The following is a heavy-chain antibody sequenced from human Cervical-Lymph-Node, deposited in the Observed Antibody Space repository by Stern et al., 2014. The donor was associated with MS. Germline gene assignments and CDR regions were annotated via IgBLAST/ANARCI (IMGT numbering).Heavy chain of an antibody. J-gene: IGHJ4*02. Sequence: VQLVESGPGLVKPSGTLSLSCAVSGASVSSSNWWNWVRQPPGKGLEWIGEIHHGGSTTYNPSLKSRVTMAVDKAKDQISLKLSSVTAADTAVYYCTRAEDFGYYFGYWGQGILVTVSS. V-gene: IGHV4-4*02. CDR3: TRAEDFGYYFGY. CDR1: GASVSSSNW. D-gene: IGHD3-10*01. CDR2: IHHGGST.